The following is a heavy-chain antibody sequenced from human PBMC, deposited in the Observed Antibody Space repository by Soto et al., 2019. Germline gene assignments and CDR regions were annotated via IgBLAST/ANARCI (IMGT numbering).Heavy chain of an antibody. J-gene: IGHJ6*03. CDR2: MNPNSGNT. CDR1: GYTFTSYD. D-gene: IGHD6-6*01. V-gene: IGHV1-8*01. Sequence: ASVKVSCKASGYTFTSYDINWVRQATGQGLEWMGWMNPNSGNTGYAQKFQGRVTMTRNTSISTAYMELSSLRSEDTAVYYCARGALTARPFYYYYMDVWGKGTTVTVSS. CDR3: ARGALTARPFYYYYMDV.